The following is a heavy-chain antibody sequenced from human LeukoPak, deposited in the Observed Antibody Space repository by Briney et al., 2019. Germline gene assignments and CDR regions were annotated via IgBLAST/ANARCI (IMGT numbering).Heavy chain of an antibody. Sequence: PGGSLRLSCAASGFTFSDYYMSWIRQAPGKGLVRVSRINSDGSSTSYADSVKGRFTISGDNAKNTLYLQMNSLRAEDTAVYYCAKQKMEGKYYYYYMDVWGKGTTVTVSS. CDR2: INSDGSST. D-gene: IGHD1/OR15-1a*01. J-gene: IGHJ6*03. V-gene: IGHV3-74*01. CDR3: AKQKMEGKYYYYYMDV. CDR1: GFTFSDYY.